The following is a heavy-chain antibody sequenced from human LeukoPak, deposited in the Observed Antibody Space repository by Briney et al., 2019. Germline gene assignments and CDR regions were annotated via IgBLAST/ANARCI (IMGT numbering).Heavy chain of an antibody. J-gene: IGHJ6*03. Sequence: GGSLRLSCAASGFTFSSYSMNWVRQAPGKGLEWVSSISSSSSYIYYADSVKGRFTISRDNAKNSLYLQMNSLRAEDTAVYYCASPSEEDFWSGYYTRYYYMDVWGKGTTVTVSS. V-gene: IGHV3-21*01. CDR2: ISSSSSYI. CDR1: GFTFSSYS. D-gene: IGHD3-3*01. CDR3: ASPSEEDFWSGYYTRYYYMDV.